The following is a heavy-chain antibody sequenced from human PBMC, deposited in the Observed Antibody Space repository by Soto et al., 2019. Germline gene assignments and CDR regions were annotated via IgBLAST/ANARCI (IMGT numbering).Heavy chain of an antibody. CDR1: GGSISSYY. Sequence: SETLSLTCTVSGGSISSYYWSWIRQPPGKGLEWIGYIYYSGSTNYNPSLKSRVTISVDTSKNQFSLKLSSVTAADTAVYYCARHLGYDFWSGQDYFDYWGQGTLVTVSS. CDR2: IYYSGST. CDR3: ARHLGYDFWSGQDYFDY. D-gene: IGHD3-3*01. V-gene: IGHV4-59*08. J-gene: IGHJ4*02.